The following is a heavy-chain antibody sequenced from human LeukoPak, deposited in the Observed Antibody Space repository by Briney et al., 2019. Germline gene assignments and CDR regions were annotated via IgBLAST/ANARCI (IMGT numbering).Heavy chain of an antibody. CDR3: ARIRVGTTGVGHYGFDP. CDR1: GGSISSGGYY. Sequence: PSQTLSLTCTVSGGSISSGGYYWSWIRQPPGKGLEWIGYIYHSGSTYYNPSLQSRVTISVDTSRNSFSLRLSSVTAADTAVYYCARIRVGTTGVGHYGFDPWGQGTLVTVSS. CDR2: IYHSGST. J-gene: IGHJ5*02. D-gene: IGHD1-26*01. V-gene: IGHV4-30-2*01.